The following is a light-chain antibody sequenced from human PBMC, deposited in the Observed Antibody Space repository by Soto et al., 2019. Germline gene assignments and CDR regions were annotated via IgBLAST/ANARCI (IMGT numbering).Light chain of an antibody. V-gene: IGKV3-11*01. Sequence: EIVLTQSPATLSLSPGEGATFSCKASQSVGTSLAWFQQKPGQAPRLLIYDASVRATGIPARFSGSGSGTDFTLTISRLQPEDIAMYYCQQSSNWPPWTFGRGTKVDIK. CDR2: DAS. CDR1: QSVGTS. CDR3: QQSSNWPPWT. J-gene: IGKJ1*01.